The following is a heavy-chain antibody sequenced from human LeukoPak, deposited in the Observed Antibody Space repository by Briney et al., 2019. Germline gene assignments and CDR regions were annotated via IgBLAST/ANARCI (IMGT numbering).Heavy chain of an antibody. D-gene: IGHD5-12*01. J-gene: IGHJ5*02. CDR1: GGSVSRDSYY. V-gene: IGHV4-61*01. CDR3: AGVATIFDWFDP. Sequence: PSETLSLTCTVSGGSVSRDSYYWGWIRQPPGKGLEWIGCIYYSGSTNYNPSLKSRVTISVDTSKNQFSLKLSSVTAADPAVYYCAGVATIFDWFDPWGQGTLVTVFS. CDR2: IYYSGST.